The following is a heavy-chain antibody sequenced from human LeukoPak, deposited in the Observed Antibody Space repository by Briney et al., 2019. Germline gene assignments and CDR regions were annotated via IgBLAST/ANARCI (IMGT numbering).Heavy chain of an antibody. V-gene: IGHV1-18*01. CDR2: ISAYNGNT. Sequence: GASVKVSCKASGYTFTSYAMNWVRQAPGQGLEWMGWISAYNGNTNYAQKLQGRVTMTTDTSTSTAYMELRSLRSDDTAVYYCARKCSGGSCHFDYWGQGTLVTISS. J-gene: IGHJ4*02. CDR3: ARKCSGGSCHFDY. D-gene: IGHD2-15*01. CDR1: GYTFTSYA.